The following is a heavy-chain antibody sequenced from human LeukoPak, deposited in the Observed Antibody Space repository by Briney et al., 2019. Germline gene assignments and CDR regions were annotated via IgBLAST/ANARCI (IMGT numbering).Heavy chain of an antibody. Sequence: SETLSLTCTVSGGSISSYYWSWIRQPPGKGLELIGYIYDSGSTNYNPSLKSRVTISVDTSKNQFSLKLSSVTAADTAVYYCARRVVVTAFRLDAFDIWGQGTMVTVSS. V-gene: IGHV4-59*08. J-gene: IGHJ3*02. CDR3: ARRVVVTAFRLDAFDI. CDR2: IYDSGST. D-gene: IGHD2-21*02. CDR1: GGSISSYY.